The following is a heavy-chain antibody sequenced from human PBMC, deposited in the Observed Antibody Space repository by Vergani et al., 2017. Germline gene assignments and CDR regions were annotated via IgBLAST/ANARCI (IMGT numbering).Heavy chain of an antibody. D-gene: IGHD2-15*01. CDR1: GGTFSSYT. CDR2: IIPILGIA. J-gene: IGHJ4*02. CDR3: ARDLGYCSGGSCSY. Sequence: VQSGDEVKKPGSSVKVSCKASGGTFSSYTISWVRQAPGQGLEWMGRIIPILGIANYAQKFQGRVTITADKSTSTAYMELSSLRSEDTAVYYCARDLGYCSGGSCSYWGQGTLVTVSS. V-gene: IGHV1-69*04.